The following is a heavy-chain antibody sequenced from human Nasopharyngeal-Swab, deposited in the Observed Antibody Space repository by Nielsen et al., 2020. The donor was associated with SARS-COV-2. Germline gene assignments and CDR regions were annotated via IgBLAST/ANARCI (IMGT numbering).Heavy chain of an antibody. Sequence: SETLSLTCAVYGGSFSGYYWSWIRQPPGKGLEWIGEINHSGSTNYNPSLKSRVTISVDTSKNQFSLTLSSVTAADTAVYYCARESVVTGMDDATDIWGQGTMVTVSS. V-gene: IGHV4-34*01. CDR1: GGSFSGYY. J-gene: IGHJ3*02. CDR2: INHSGST. CDR3: ARESVVTGMDDATDI. D-gene: IGHD2-21*02.